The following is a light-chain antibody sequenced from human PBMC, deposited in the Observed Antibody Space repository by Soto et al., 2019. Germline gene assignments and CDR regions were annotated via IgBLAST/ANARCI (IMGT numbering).Light chain of an antibody. Sequence: QSALTQPPSASGSPGQSVTISCTGTSSDVGGYNYVSWYQQHPGKAPKLMIYEVSKRPSGVPFRFSASKSANTASLTVSGLQAEDGADYYCCSYAGSNSWVFGGGTKLTVL. J-gene: IGLJ3*02. V-gene: IGLV2-8*01. CDR2: EVS. CDR3: CSYAGSNSWV. CDR1: SSDVGGYNY.